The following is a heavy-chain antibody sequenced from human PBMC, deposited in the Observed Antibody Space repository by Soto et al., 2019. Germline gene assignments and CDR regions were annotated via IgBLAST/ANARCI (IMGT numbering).Heavy chain of an antibody. CDR2: IYYSGST. CDR3: ARRYGGNFDY. Sequence: ENLSLTYTVSGGSISSYYWSWIRQPPGKGLEWIGYIYYSGSTNYNPSLKSRVTISVDTSKNQFSLKLSSVTAADTAVYYCARRYGGNFDYWGQGTLVTVSS. CDR1: GGSISSYY. D-gene: IGHD3-16*01. J-gene: IGHJ4*02. V-gene: IGHV4-59*01.